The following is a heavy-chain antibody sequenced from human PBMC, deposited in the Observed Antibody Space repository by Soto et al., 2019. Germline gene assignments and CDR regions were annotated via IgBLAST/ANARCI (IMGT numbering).Heavy chain of an antibody. J-gene: IGHJ6*02. V-gene: IGHV3-33*01. CDR3: ARDCPRAYYDFWSGYNGMDV. CDR1: GFTFSSYG. Sequence: PGESLKISCAASGFTFSSYGMHWVRQAPGKGLEWVAVIWYDGSNKYYADSVKGRFTISRDNSKNTLYLQMNSLRAEDTAVYYCARDCPRAYYDFWSGYNGMDVWGQGTTVTVSS. D-gene: IGHD3-3*01. CDR2: IWYDGSNK.